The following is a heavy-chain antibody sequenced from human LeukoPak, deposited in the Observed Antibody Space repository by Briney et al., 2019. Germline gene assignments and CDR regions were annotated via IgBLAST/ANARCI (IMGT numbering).Heavy chain of an antibody. Sequence: SETLSLTCTVSGGSISSSSYYWGWIRQPPGKGLEWIGSIYYSGSTYYNPSLKSRVTISVDTSKNQFSLKLSSVTAADTAVYYCASRGTLSNDYWGQGTLVTVSS. CDR1: GGSISSSSYY. J-gene: IGHJ4*02. D-gene: IGHD1-26*01. V-gene: IGHV4-39*07. CDR3: ASRGTLSNDY. CDR2: IYYSGST.